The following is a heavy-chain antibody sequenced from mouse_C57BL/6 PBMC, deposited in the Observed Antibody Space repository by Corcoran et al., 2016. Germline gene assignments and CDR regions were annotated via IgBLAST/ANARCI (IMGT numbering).Heavy chain of an antibody. CDR2: IYPGSGNT. Sequence: QVQLQQSGPELVKPGASVKIYCKASGYSFTRYYIHWVKQRPGQGLEWIGWIYPGSGNTKYNEKFKGKATLTADTSSSTAYMQLSSLTSEDSAVYYCARGDSSGYGFSYWGQGTLVTVSA. D-gene: IGHD3-2*02. J-gene: IGHJ3*01. V-gene: IGHV1-66*01. CDR3: ARGDSSGYGFSY. CDR1: GYSFTRYY.